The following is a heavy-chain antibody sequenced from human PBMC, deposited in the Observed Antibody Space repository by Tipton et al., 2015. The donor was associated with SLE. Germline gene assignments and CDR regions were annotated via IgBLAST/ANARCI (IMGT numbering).Heavy chain of an antibody. Sequence: TLSLTCTVSGASISSHYWSWIRQPPGKRLEWIGYIYYPGSTHYNPSLESRVTMSLDTSKNQFSLRLTSVTAADTAVYYCASYAQLYYFAYWGQGALVTVSS. V-gene: IGHV4-59*11. CDR2: IYYPGST. D-gene: IGHD1-1*01. CDR1: GASISSHY. J-gene: IGHJ4*02. CDR3: ASYAQLYYFAY.